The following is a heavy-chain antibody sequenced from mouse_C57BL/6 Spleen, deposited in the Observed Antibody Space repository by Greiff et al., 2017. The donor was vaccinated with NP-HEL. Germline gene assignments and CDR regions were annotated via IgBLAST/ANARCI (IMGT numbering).Heavy chain of an antibody. CDR2: IRFKSDNYAT. J-gene: IGHJ2*01. V-gene: IGHV6-3*01. D-gene: IGHD2-4*01. CDR1: GFTFSNYW. Sequence: EVKLMESGGGLVQPGGSMKLSCVASGFTFSNYWMNWVRQSPEKGLEWVAQIRFKSDNYATHYAESVKGRFTISRDDSKSSVYLQMNNLRAEDTGIYYCTGSDYDGDYFDDWGQGTTLTVSS. CDR3: TGSDYDGDYFDD.